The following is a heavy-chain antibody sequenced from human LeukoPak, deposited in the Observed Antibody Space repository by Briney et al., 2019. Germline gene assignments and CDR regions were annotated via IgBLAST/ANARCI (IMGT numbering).Heavy chain of an antibody. V-gene: IGHV4-59*01. CDR3: ARQGGFSSGFLY. Sequence: SEALSLTCTVSGGSISSYYWSWIRQPPGKGLEWIGYIYYSGSTNYNPSLKSRVTISVDTSKNQFSLKLSSVTAADTAVYYCARQGGFSSGFLYRGQGTLVTVSS. J-gene: IGHJ4*02. D-gene: IGHD3-22*01. CDR2: IYYSGST. CDR1: GGSISSYY.